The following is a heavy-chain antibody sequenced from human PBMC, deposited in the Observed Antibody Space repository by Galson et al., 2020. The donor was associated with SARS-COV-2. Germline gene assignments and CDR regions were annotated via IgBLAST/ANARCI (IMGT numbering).Heavy chain of an antibody. Sequence: GGSLRLSCAASGFTVTSNYITWVRQAPGKGLEWVSVIFRGGNTYYADSVKGRFTISRDSSKNTLYLQMNSLRADDTAVYYCASHTAPYYYYYYYMGVWGKGTTVTISS. CDR1: GFTVTSNY. D-gene: IGHD5-18*01. CDR2: IFRGGNT. J-gene: IGHJ6*03. V-gene: IGHV3-66*02. CDR3: ASHTAPYYYYYYYMGV.